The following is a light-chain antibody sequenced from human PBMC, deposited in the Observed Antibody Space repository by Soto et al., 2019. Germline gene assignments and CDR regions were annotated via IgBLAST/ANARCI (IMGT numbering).Light chain of an antibody. J-gene: IGKJ1*01. CDR2: GAS. CDR3: QHYSNWPPWT. CDR1: QSVSTN. Sequence: EIVMTQSPATLSVSPGERAALSCRASQSVSTNLAWYQQKPGQAPRLVIYGASTRATGIPARFSGSGSGREFTPTISSLQSEDFAVYYCQHYSNWPPWTFGQGTKVEIK. V-gene: IGKV3-15*01.